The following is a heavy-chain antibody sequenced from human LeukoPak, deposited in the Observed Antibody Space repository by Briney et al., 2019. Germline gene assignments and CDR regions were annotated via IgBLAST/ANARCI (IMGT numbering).Heavy chain of an antibody. Sequence: SETLSLTCAVYGGSFSGYYWSWIRQPPGKGLEWIGEINHSGGTNYNPSLKSRVTISVDTSKNQFSLKLSSVTAVDTAVYYCARGRGYDILTGSDYWGQGTLVTVSS. CDR3: ARGRGYDILTGSDY. V-gene: IGHV4-34*01. CDR1: GGSFSGYY. D-gene: IGHD3-9*01. CDR2: INHSGGT. J-gene: IGHJ4*02.